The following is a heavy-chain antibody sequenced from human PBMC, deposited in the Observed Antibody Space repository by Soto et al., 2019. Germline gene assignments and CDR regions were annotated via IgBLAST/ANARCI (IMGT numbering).Heavy chain of an antibody. Sequence: GASVKVSCKASGYTFTIYYMHCVLQAPGQGLDWMGIINPSGGSTSYAQKFQGRVTMTRDTSTSTVYMELSSLRSEDTAVYYCARDAGYCTNGVCYTLDYWGQGTLVTV. J-gene: IGHJ4*02. CDR2: INPSGGST. CDR3: ARDAGYCTNGVCYTLDY. V-gene: IGHV1-46*01. D-gene: IGHD2-8*01. CDR1: GYTFTIYY.